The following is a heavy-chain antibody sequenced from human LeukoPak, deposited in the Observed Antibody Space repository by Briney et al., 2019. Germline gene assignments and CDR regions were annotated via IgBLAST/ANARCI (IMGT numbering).Heavy chain of an antibody. D-gene: IGHD6-13*01. V-gene: IGHV3-23*01. CDR3: ARADSSSWFDY. CDR1: GFTFSSYA. CDR2: ISGSGGRT. Sequence: GGSLRLSCAASGFTFSSYAMSWVRQAPGKGLEWLSGISGSGGRTYYADSVKGRFTISRDNAKNSLYLQMNSLRADDTAVYYCARADSSSWFDYWGQGVLVTVSS. J-gene: IGHJ4*02.